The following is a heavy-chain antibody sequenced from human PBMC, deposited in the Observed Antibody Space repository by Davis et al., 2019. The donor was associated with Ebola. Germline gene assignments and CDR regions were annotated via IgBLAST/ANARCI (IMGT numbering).Heavy chain of an antibody. Sequence: GESLKISCAASGFTFSSYNMNWVRQAPGKGLEWVSSISISSTYIYYADSVKGRFTISRDNAKNSLYLQMNSLRAEDTAVYYCARWDILTGYYDYYYYGMDVWGQGTTVTVSS. CDR2: ISISSTYI. D-gene: IGHD3-9*01. CDR1: GFTFSSYN. CDR3: ARWDILTGYYDYYYYGMDV. V-gene: IGHV3-21*01. J-gene: IGHJ6*02.